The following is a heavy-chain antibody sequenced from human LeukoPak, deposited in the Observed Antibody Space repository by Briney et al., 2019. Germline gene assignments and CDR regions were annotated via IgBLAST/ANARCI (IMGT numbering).Heavy chain of an antibody. V-gene: IGHV5-51*01. D-gene: IGHD5-18*01. CDR3: ARQVVGYSYGFDY. J-gene: IGHJ4*02. CDR1: GYSFTSYW. Sequence: GESLKISCKGSGYSFTSYWIGWVRQMPGKGLEWMVVIYPGDSDTRYSPSFQGQVTISADKSISTAYLQWSSLKASDTAMYYCARQVVGYSYGFDYWGQGTLVTVSS. CDR2: IYPGDSDT.